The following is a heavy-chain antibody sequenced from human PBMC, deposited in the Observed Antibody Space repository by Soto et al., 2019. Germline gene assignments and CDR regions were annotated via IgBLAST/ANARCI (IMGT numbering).Heavy chain of an antibody. CDR1: GFTFSSYS. D-gene: IGHD2-21*02. CDR3: ARQSIVVVTAIRSYYYGMDV. V-gene: IGHV3-48*02. CDR2: ISSSSSTI. Sequence: GGSLRLSCAASGFTFSSYSMNWVRQAPGKGLEWVSYISSSSSTIYYADSVKGRFTISRDNAKNSLYLQMNSLRDEDTAGYYCARQSIVVVTAIRSYYYGMDVWGQGTTGTVSS. J-gene: IGHJ6*02.